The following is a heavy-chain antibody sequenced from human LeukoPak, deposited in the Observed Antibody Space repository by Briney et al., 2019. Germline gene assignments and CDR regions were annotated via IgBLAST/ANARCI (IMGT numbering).Heavy chain of an antibody. CDR2: ISYDGSNE. D-gene: IGHD3-10*01. J-gene: IGHJ4*02. V-gene: IGHV3-30-3*01. Sequence: GRSLRLSCAASGFTFSYCAMHWVRQAPGKGLEGVAVISYDGSNEYYADSVKGRFTISRDNSKNTLSLQMNTLRPEDTAVYYCARPIDNGSGSYYFDYWGQGTLVTVSS. CDR1: GFTFSYCA. CDR3: ARPIDNGSGSYYFDY.